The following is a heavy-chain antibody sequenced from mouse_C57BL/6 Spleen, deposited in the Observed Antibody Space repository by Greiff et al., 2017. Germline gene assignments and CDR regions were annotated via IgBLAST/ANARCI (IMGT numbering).Heavy chain of an antibody. D-gene: IGHD2-5*01. J-gene: IGHJ4*01. CDR2: LRSKSSNYAT. CDR3: VRGGSNYPSYAMDY. CDR1: GFTFNTYA. V-gene: IGHV10-3*01. Sequence: EVHLVESGGGLVQPKGSLKLSCAASGFTFNTYAMPWVRQAPGKGLEWVARLRSKSSNYATYYADSVKDRFTISRDDSQSMLYLQMNNLKTEDTAMYYCVRGGSNYPSYAMDYWGQGTSVTVSS.